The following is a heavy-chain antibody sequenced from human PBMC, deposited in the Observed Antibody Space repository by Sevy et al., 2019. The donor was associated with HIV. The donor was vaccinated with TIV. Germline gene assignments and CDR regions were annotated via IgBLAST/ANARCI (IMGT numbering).Heavy chain of an antibody. D-gene: IGHD2-15*01. Sequence: SQTLSLTCAISGDSVSSNSAAWNWIRQSPSRGLEWLGRTYYRSKWYNDYAVSVKSRITINPETSKNHFSLQRNSVTPEDTAVYYCAREVVRSLSFSNNWFDPWGQGTLVTVSS. V-gene: IGHV6-1*01. CDR2: TYYRSKWYN. CDR1: GDSVSSNSAA. CDR3: AREVVRSLSFSNNWFDP. J-gene: IGHJ5*02.